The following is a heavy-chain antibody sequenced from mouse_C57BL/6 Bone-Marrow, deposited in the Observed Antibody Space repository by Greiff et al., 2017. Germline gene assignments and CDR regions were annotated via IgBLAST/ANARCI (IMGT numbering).Heavy chain of an antibody. CDR1: GYAFTNYL. D-gene: IGHD2-3*01. V-gene: IGHV1-54*01. CDR2: INPGSGGT. CDR3: ARRGGYYLFDY. J-gene: IGHJ2*01. Sequence: VQLQQSGAELVRPGTSVKVSCKASGYAFTNYLMEWVKQRPGQGLEWIGVINPGSGGTNYNEKFKGKATLTADKSSSTAYMQLSSLTSEDSAVYFCARRGGYYLFDYWGQGTTLSVSS.